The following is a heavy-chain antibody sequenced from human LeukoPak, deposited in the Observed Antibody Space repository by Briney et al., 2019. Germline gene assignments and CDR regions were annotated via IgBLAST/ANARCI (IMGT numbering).Heavy chain of an antibody. CDR3: ARRASSSWQFDY. CDR1: GGSISNYY. J-gene: IGHJ4*02. Sequence: SETLSLTCTVSGGSISNYYRSWIRQPPGKGLEWIGYIYYTGSTNYNPSLKSRVSISVDTSKNQFSLKLTSVTAADTAVYYCARRASSSWQFDYWGQGTLVTVSS. V-gene: IGHV4-59*08. CDR2: IYYTGST. D-gene: IGHD6-13*01.